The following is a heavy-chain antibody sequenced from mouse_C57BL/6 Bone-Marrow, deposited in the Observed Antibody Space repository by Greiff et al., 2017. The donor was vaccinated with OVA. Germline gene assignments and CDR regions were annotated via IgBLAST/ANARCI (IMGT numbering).Heavy chain of an antibody. D-gene: IGHD1-1*01. CDR3: ARSFITTVGYYFDY. Sequence: QVQLQQPGAELVRPGSSVKLSCKASGYTFTSYWMDWVKQRPGQGLEWIGNIYPSDSETHYNQKFKDKATLTVDKSSSTAYMQLSSLTSEDSAVYYCARSFITTVGYYFDYWGKGTTLTVSS. CDR1: GYTFTSYW. J-gene: IGHJ2*01. V-gene: IGHV1-61*01. CDR2: IYPSDSET.